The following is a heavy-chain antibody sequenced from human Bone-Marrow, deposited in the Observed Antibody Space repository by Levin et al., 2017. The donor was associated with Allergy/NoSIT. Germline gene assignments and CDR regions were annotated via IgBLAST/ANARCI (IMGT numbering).Heavy chain of an antibody. J-gene: IGHJ4*02. D-gene: IGHD3-22*01. CDR1: GGSIRSSSYY. V-gene: IGHV4-39*07. CDR3: ARARISTYYYDSSGYYYDYFDY. Sequence: SQTLSLTCTVSGGSIRSSSYYWGWIRQPPGKGLEWIGSIYYSGSTYYNPSLKSRVTISVDTSKNQFSLKLSSVTAADTAVYYCARARISTYYYDSSGYYYDYFDYWGQGTLVTVSS. CDR2: IYYSGST.